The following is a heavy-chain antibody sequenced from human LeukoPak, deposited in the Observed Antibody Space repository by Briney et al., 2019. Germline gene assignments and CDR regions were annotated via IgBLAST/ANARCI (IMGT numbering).Heavy chain of an antibody. D-gene: IGHD6-13*01. Sequence: GGSLRLSCAASEFSVGSNYMTWVRQAPGKGLEWVSLIYSGGSTYYADSVKGRFTISRDNSKNTLYLQMNSLRAEDTAVYYCARDLMGIAYRGAFYYWGQGTLVTVSS. CDR3: ARDLMGIAYRGAFYY. CDR1: EFSVGSNY. V-gene: IGHV3-66*01. J-gene: IGHJ4*02. CDR2: IYSGGST.